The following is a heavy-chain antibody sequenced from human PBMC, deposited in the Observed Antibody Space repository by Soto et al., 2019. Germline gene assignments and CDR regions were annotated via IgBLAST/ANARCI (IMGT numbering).Heavy chain of an antibody. CDR3: ATDRGVEVTTRFLDY. CDR2: ISYDGRNK. Sequence: QVQLVESGGGVAQPGRSLRLSCAASGFTFSSYGMHWVRQAPGKGLEWVAVISYDGRNKNYADSVKGRFTISRDNSKNTLHLQMNSLRAEDTAVYYCATDRGVEVTTRFLDYWGQGTLVTVSS. J-gene: IGHJ4*02. CDR1: GFTFSSYG. D-gene: IGHD4-17*01. V-gene: IGHV3-30*03.